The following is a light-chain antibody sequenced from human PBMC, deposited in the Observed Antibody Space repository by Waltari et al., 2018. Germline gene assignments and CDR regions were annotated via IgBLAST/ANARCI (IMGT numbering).Light chain of an antibody. CDR3: QNYERLPAT. CDR2: EAS. J-gene: IGKJ1*01. Sequence: EIVLTQSPGTLSLSPGERATLSCRASQSISRYLVWYQQKPGQAPRLLIYEASRRATGIPDRFSGSGSGTDFSLTISRLEPEDFAVYYCQNYERLPATFGQWTKVEIK. V-gene: IGKV3-20*01. CDR1: QSISRY.